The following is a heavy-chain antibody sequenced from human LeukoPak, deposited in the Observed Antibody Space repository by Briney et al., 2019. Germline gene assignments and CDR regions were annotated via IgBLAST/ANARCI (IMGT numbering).Heavy chain of an antibody. CDR3: ARGNQWWLGSCFDY. D-gene: IGHD2-15*01. CDR2: INAGNGNT. Sequence: ASVKVSCKASGYTFTGYFMHWVRQAPGQGLEWMGWINAGNGNTKYSQEFQGRATITRDTSASTAYMELSSLRSEDMAVYYCARGNQWWLGSCFDYWGQGTLVTVSS. V-gene: IGHV1-3*03. CDR1: GYTFTGYF. J-gene: IGHJ4*02.